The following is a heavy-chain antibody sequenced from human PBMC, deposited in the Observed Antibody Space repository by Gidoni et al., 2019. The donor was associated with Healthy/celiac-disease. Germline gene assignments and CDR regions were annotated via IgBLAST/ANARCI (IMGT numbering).Heavy chain of an antibody. D-gene: IGHD2-21*02. CDR3: ARRSPPVTDPFDY. V-gene: IGHV4-4*02. CDR1: GCSISSSTC. CDR2: IYHSGST. J-gene: IGHJ4*02. Sequence: QVQLQESGPGLVKPSGTLSLTCAVSGCSISSSTCWSWVRQPPGKGLEWIGEIYHSGSTNYNPSLKSRVTISVDKPKNQFSLKLSSVTAADTAVYYCARRSPPVTDPFDYWGQGTLVTVSS.